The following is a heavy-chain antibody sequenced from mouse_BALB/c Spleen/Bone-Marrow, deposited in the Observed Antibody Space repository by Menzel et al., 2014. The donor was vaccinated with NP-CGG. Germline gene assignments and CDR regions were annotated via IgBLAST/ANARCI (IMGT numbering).Heavy chain of an antibody. CDR2: IDPANDNS. J-gene: IGHJ2*01. Sequence: EVQLQQSGAELVKPGASVKLSCAASGFNIKDTFIHWVKQRPEQGLEWIGSIDPANDNSKFDPKFQGKATLTADTSSNTAYLQLSSLTSEDTAVYFCIRNYVSHYFDYWGQGTTLTVSS. D-gene: IGHD1-1*01. CDR1: GFNIKDTF. V-gene: IGHV14-3*02. CDR3: IRNYVSHYFDY.